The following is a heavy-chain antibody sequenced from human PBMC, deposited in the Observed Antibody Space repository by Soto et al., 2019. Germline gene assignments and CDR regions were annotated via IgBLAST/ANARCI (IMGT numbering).Heavy chain of an antibody. J-gene: IGHJ5*02. CDR3: ARGQRFSDWFDP. CDR1: GGSISSGDYY. CDR2: IYYSGST. Sequence: SETLSLTCTVSGGSISSGDYYWSWIRQPPGKGLEWIGYIYYSGSTYYNPSLKSRVTISLDTSKNQFSLRLISVTAADTAVYYCARGQRFSDWFDPWGQGTLVTVSS. V-gene: IGHV4-30-4*01. D-gene: IGHD3-3*01.